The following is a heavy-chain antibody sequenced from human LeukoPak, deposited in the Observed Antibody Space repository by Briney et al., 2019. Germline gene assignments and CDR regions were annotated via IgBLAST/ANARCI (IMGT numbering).Heavy chain of an antibody. CDR3: ASQDERITMVRGVIRFGY. D-gene: IGHD3-10*01. CDR1: GGSISSSSYY. V-gene: IGHV4-39*01. Sequence: PSETLSLTCTVSGGSISSSSYYWGWIRQPPGKGLEWIGSIYYSGSTYYNPSLKSRVTISVDTSKNQFSLKLSSVTAADTAVYYCASQDERITMVRGVIRFGYRGQGTLVTVSS. CDR2: IYYSGST. J-gene: IGHJ4*02.